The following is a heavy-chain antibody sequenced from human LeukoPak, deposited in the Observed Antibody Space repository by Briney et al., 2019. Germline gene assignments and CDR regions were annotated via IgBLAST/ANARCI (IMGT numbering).Heavy chain of an antibody. CDR1: GFTFSRYW. J-gene: IGHJ4*02. V-gene: IGHV3-7*03. CDR2: IKQDGSAK. D-gene: IGHD2-21*01. Sequence: GGPLRLSXAGSGFTFSRYWMSWVRQAPGKGLEWVANIKQDGSAKYYVDSVKGRFTTSRDNAKNSLYLQMNSLRVEDTAVYYCARDSTSDSLGYWGQGTLVIVSS. CDR3: ARDSTSDSLGY.